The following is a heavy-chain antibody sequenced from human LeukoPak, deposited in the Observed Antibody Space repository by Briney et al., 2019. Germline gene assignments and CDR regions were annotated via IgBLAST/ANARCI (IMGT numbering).Heavy chain of an antibody. CDR2: INYSGST. Sequence: SETLSLTCTVSGGSVSSTTYYWSWIRQPPGKGLEWIASINYSGSTYYNPSLKSRATISVDTSENQFSLKLSSVTAADTAVYYCARYVVYGSGKYYFDYWGQGTLVTVSS. V-gene: IGHV4-39*01. J-gene: IGHJ4*02. CDR3: ARYVVYGSGKYYFDY. CDR1: GGSVSSTTYY. D-gene: IGHD3-10*01.